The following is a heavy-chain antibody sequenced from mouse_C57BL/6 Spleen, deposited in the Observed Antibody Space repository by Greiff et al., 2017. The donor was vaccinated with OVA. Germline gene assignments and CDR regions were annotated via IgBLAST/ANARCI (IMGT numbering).Heavy chain of an antibody. D-gene: IGHD2-3*01. CDR2: IWGDGST. CDR3: AKRDDPFAY. V-gene: IGHV2-3*01. J-gene: IGHJ3*01. Sequence: VMLVESGPGLVAPSQSLSITCTASGFSLTSYGVSWVRQTPGKGLEWLGVIWGDGSTNYYSALISRLSNSKDNSKSQVILKLNSLQTDDTATYYCAKRDDPFAYWGQGTLVTVSA. CDR1: GFSLTSYG.